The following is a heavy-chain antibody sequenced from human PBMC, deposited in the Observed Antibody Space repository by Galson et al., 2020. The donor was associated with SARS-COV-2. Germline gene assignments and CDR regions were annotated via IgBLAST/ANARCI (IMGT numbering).Heavy chain of an antibody. CDR3: AKDFGVGGDYGSKTDY. D-gene: IGHD4-17*01. J-gene: IGHJ4*02. V-gene: IGHV3-33*06. Sequence: QAGGSLRLSCAALGSPFSSYAMHGVRQAPGKGLEWVAVTWSDESNHFTADSVKGRFTISRANSKNTLYLQMNSLRAEDTAVYYCAKDFGVGGDYGSKTDYWGQGTLVTVSS. CDR1: GSPFSSYA. CDR2: TWSDESNH.